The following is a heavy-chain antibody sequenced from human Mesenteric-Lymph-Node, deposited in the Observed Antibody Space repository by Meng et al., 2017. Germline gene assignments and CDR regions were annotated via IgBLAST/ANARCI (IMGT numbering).Heavy chain of an antibody. CDR2: ISAYNGNT. J-gene: IGHJ5*02. D-gene: IGHD1-26*01. V-gene: IGHV1-18*01. CDR3: ARAWMGGGFDP. CDR1: GYTFTSYD. Sequence: VQVVQFGAELKSPGASVKLSCEASGYTFTSYDISWVRQAPGQGLEWMGWISAYNGNTNYAQKLQGRVTMTTDTSTSTAYMELRSLRSDDTAVYYCARAWMGGGFDPWGQGTLVTVSS.